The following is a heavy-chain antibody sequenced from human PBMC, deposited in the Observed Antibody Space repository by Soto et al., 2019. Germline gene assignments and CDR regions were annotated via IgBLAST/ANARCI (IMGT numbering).Heavy chain of an antibody. Sequence: EVQLVESGGDLVKPGGSLTLSCGASGFIFSNAWMSWVRQAPGKGLEWVGRIKGKTAGGTVDYAAPVKGRFTISRDDSKTTVYLHMNTLQTEDTAVYYCTPDRAPYYDVVTGYYVDSWGQGTLVTVSS. CDR3: TPDRAPYYDVVTGYYVDS. J-gene: IGHJ5*01. CDR2: IKGKTAGGTV. V-gene: IGHV3-15*05. D-gene: IGHD3-9*01. CDR1: GFIFSNAW.